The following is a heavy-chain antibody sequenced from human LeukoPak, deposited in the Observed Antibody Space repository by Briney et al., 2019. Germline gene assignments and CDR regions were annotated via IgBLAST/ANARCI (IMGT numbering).Heavy chain of an antibody. CDR2: IHYTGAT. Sequence: SETLSLTCDVSGGSIHGYYWSWIRQPPGKGLEWIGYIHYTGATNHNSSLKSRLTMSVDTSKNQVTLKVNSMTAADTAVYYCAREYPDNARRRYFDLWGRGTLVTVSS. J-gene: IGHJ2*01. V-gene: IGHV4-59*01. CDR3: AREYPDNARRRYFDL. D-gene: IGHD1-14*01. CDR1: GGSIHGYY.